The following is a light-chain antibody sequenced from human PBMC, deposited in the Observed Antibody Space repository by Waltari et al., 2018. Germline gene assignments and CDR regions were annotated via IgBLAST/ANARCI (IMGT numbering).Light chain of an antibody. CDR3: QVWDDSSDHVV. CDR1: DIGSKS. J-gene: IGLJ2*01. Sequence: SYVVTQPPSVSVAPGQTARVSCGGSDIGSKSVHWYQERPGQAPILVMLDDGDRPSGIPDRFSGSKSGNTATLTISGVEVGDEADFYCQVWDDSSDHVVFGGGTKLTVL. V-gene: IGLV3-21*02. CDR2: DDG.